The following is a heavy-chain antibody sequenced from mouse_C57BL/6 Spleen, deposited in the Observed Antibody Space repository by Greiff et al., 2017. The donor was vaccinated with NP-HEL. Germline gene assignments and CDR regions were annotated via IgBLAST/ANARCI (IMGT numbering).Heavy chain of an antibody. J-gene: IGHJ4*01. D-gene: IGHD2-4*01. CDR3: ARNPYDYDGTSYAMDY. CDR1: GFSLTSYG. Sequence: QVHVKQSGPGLVQPSQSLSITCTVSGFSLTSYGVHWVRQSPGKGLEWLGVIWSGGSTDYNAAFISRLSISKDNSKSQVFFKMNSLQADDTAIYYCARNPYDYDGTSYAMDYWGQGTSVTVSS. V-gene: IGHV2-2*01. CDR2: IWSGGST.